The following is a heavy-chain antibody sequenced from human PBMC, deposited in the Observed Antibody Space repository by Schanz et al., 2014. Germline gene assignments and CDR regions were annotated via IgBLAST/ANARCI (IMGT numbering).Heavy chain of an antibody. CDR3: ARDRLECGAECYSVEVFEI. CDR2: INPSGGST. CDR1: GYTFTSDS. Sequence: QVQLVQSGAEVKKPGASVKVSCKASGYTFTSDSMHWVRQAPGQGLEWMGMINPSGGSTTYAQRFQDKVTITADTSTTTAYMELSGLRSEDTAVYYCARDRLECGAECYSVEVFEIWGQGTLVIVSS. J-gene: IGHJ4*02. D-gene: IGHD2-21*01. V-gene: IGHV1-46*01.